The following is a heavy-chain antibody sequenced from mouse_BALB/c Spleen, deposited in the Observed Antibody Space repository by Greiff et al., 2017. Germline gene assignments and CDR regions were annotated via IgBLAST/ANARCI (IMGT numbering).Heavy chain of an antibody. D-gene: IGHD2-4*01. Sequence: EVQRVESGGGLVQPGGSRKLSCAASGFTFSSFGMHWVRQAPEKGLEWVAYISSGSSTIYYADTVKGRFTISRDNPKNTLFLQMTSLRSEDTAMYYCARGYDYPFAYWGQGTLVTVSA. V-gene: IGHV5-17*02. CDR1: GFTFSSFG. CDR2: ISSGSSTI. J-gene: IGHJ3*01. CDR3: ARGYDYPFAY.